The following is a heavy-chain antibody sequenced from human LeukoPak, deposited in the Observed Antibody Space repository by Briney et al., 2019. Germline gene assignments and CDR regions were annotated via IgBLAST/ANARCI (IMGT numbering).Heavy chain of an antibody. Sequence: GGSLRLSCAASGFTVITNDMTWVRQAPGKGLEWVSVLYSDGNTKYADAVQGRFTISRGNSKNTLYLEMNSLSPDDTDVYYCARGVEPLAANTLAYWGQGTLVTVSS. CDR3: ARGVEPLAANTLAY. CDR2: LYSDGNT. D-gene: IGHD1-14*01. CDR1: GFTVITND. V-gene: IGHV3-53*01. J-gene: IGHJ4*02.